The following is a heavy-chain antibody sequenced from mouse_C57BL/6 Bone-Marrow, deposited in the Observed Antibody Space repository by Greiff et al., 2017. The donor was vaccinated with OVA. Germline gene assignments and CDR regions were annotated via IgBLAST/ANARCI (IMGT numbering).Heavy chain of an antibody. D-gene: IGHD2-1*01. V-gene: IGHV1-64*01. CDR1: GYTFTSYW. CDR3: ARSGDGNYWYFDV. CDR2: IHPNSGSN. J-gene: IGHJ1*03. Sequence: VKLQQPGAELVKPGASVKLSCKASGYTFTSYWMHWVKQRPGQGLEWIGMIHPNSGSNNYNEKFKSKATLTVDNSSSTAYMQLSSLASEDSAVYYCARSGDGNYWYFDVWGTGTTVTVAS.